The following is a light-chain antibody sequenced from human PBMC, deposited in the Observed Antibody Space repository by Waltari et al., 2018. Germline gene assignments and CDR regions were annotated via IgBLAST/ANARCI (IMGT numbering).Light chain of an antibody. Sequence: EIVMTQSPATLSVSPGARATLSCRSSQSVSSNLAWYQQKPGQAPRVLIYGAFTRATGIPDRFRGSGSGTEFTLTISSLQSEDFAVYYCHQYNNWPFTFGPGTKVDIK. V-gene: IGKV3-15*01. J-gene: IGKJ3*01. CDR2: GAF. CDR1: QSVSSN. CDR3: HQYNNWPFT.